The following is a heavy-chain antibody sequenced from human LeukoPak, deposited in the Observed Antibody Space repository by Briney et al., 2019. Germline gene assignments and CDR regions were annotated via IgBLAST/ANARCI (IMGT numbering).Heavy chain of an antibody. Sequence: ASVKVSCKASGYTFTSYYMHWVRQAPGQGLEWMGIINPSGGSTSYAQKFQGRVTMTRDTSTSTVYMELSSLRSEDTAVYYCAMQEHHRDSSGWSGRGYYGMDVWGQGTTVTVSS. V-gene: IGHV1-46*01. D-gene: IGHD6-19*01. J-gene: IGHJ6*02. CDR2: INPSGGST. CDR1: GYTFTSYY. CDR3: AMQEHHRDSSGWSGRGYYGMDV.